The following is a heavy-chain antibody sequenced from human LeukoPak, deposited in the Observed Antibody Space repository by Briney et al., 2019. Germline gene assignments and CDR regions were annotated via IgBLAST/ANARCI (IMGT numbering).Heavy chain of an antibody. CDR2: ISAYNGNT. V-gene: IGHV1-18*01. D-gene: IGHD3-22*01. J-gene: IGHJ6*02. Sequence: ASVKVSCKASGYTFTSYGISWVRQAPGQGLEWMGWISAYNGNTNYAQKLQGRVTMTTDTSTSTAYMELSSLRSEDTAVYYCASDYYDSSGARSYYYGMDVWGQGTTVTVSS. CDR3: ASDYYDSSGARSYYYGMDV. CDR1: GYTFTSYG.